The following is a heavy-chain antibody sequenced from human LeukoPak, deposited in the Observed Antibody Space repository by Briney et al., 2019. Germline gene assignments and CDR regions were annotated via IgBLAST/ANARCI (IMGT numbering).Heavy chain of an antibody. Sequence: SETLSLTCAVYGGSFSGYYWSWIRQPPGKGLEWIGEINHSEATNYNPSLKSRVTVSVDTSKNQFSLKLSSVTAADTAVYSCARAPYGDYTYYAMDVWGEGTTVTVS. J-gene: IGHJ6*02. CDR1: GGSFSGYY. D-gene: IGHD4-17*01. V-gene: IGHV4-34*01. CDR3: ARAPYGDYTYYAMDV. CDR2: INHSEAT.